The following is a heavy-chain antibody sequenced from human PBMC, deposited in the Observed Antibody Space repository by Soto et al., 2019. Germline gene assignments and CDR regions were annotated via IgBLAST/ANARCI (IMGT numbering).Heavy chain of an antibody. D-gene: IGHD3-10*01. J-gene: IGHJ4*02. CDR1: GFTFSSYW. CDR3: AREVVGMVSDN. CDR2: INSDGSYT. V-gene: IGHV3-74*01. Sequence: EVQLVESGGGLVQPGGSVRLSCTASGFTFSSYWIHWVRQAPGKGLVWVSRINSDGSYTNYADSVKGRFTLSRDNAKNTLYLQMNSLRAEDTAVYYCAREVVGMVSDNWGQGTLVTVSS.